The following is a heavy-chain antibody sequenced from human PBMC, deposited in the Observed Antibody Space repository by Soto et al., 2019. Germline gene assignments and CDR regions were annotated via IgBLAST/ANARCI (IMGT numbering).Heavy chain of an antibody. D-gene: IGHD6-6*01. V-gene: IGHV3-72*01. CDR1: GFTFSDYY. CDR3: ARIIEYSSSSGENWFDP. Sequence: GGSLRLSCAPSGFTFSDYYMDWVRQAPGKGLEWVGRTRDKTHSYTTEYAASFQGQVTISADKSISTAYLQWSSLKASDTAMYYCARIIEYSSSSGENWFDPWGQGTLVTVSS. CDR2: TRDKTHSYTT. J-gene: IGHJ5*02.